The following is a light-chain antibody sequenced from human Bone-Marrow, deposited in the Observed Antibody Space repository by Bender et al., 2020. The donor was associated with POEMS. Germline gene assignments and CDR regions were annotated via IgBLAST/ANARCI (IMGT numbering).Light chain of an antibody. CDR1: SSNIGTNP. V-gene: IGLV1-44*01. CDR3: AAWEDSLNGWV. J-gene: IGLJ3*02. CDR2: ITN. Sequence: QSVLTQPPSASGTPGQRVTISCSGSSSNIGTNPVNWYQQLPGTAPKLLIYITNQRPSGVPDRFSASKSGTSASLAISGLQSEDEADYYCAAWEDSLNGWVFGGGTKLTVL.